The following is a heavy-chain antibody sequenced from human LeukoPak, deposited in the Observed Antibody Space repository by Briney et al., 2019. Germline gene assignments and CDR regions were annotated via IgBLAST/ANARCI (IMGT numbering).Heavy chain of an antibody. V-gene: IGHV1-18*01. CDR2: ISAYNGNT. D-gene: IGHD1-26*01. CDR3: ARDPPRYSESSGYFDN. J-gene: IGHJ4*02. Sequence: ASVKVSCKASGYTFISYGISWVRQAPGQGLEWMGWISAYNGNTNYAQKLQGRVTMTTDTSTSTAYMDLRSLRSDDTAVYFCARDPPRYSESSGYFDNWGQGTLVTVSS. CDR1: GYTFISYG.